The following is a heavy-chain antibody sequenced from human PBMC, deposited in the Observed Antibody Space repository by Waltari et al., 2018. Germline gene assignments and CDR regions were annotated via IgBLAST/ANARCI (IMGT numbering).Heavy chain of an antibody. CDR3: AREGGSYYYYYGMDV. V-gene: IGHV3-53*01. J-gene: IGHJ6*02. CDR1: GFTVSSNY. Sequence: EAQLVESGGGLIQPGGSLRLSCAASGFTVSSNYMSWVRQAPGKGLEWVSVIYSGGSTYYADSVKGLFTISRDNSKNTLYLQMNSLRAEDTAVYYCAREGGSYYYYYGMDVWGQGTTVTVSS. D-gene: IGHD3-16*01. CDR2: IYSGGST.